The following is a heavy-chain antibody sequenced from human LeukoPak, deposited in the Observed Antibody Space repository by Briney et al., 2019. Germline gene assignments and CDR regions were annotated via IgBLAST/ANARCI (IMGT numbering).Heavy chain of an antibody. J-gene: IGHJ3*02. Sequence: PGGSLRLSCAASGFMFSSNWMSWVRQAPGKGLEWVAVISYDGSNKYYADSVKGRFTISRDNSKNTLYLQMNSLRAEDTAVYYCARGVLWVGATNAFDIWGQGTMVTVSS. D-gene: IGHD1-26*01. CDR2: ISYDGSNK. V-gene: IGHV3-30-3*01. CDR3: ARGVLWVGATNAFDI. CDR1: GFMFSSNW.